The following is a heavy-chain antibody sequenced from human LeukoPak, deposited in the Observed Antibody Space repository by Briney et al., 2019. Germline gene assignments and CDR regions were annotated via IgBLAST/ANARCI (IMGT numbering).Heavy chain of an antibody. CDR3: ASMLVTTVIPDY. CDR2: IYYSGST. Sequence: XGLXWIGSIYYSGSTYYNPSLKSRVTISVDTSKNQFSLKLSSVTAADTAVYYCASMLVTTVIPDYWGQGTLVTVSS. J-gene: IGHJ4*02. V-gene: IGHV4-39*01. D-gene: IGHD4-17*01.